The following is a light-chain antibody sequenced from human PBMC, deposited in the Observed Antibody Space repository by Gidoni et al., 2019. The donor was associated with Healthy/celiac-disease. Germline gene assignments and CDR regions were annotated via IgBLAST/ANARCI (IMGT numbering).Light chain of an antibody. CDR1: QSISSY. J-gene: IGKJ3*01. CDR2: AAS. CDR3: QQSYSTPFT. Sequence: DIQMTQSPSSLSASVGDRVTITCRASQSISSYLNWYQQKPGKAPKLLIYAASSLQSGVPSRFSGSGSGTDLTITISSMQHEDFATYYCQQSYSTPFTFGPGTKVDIK. V-gene: IGKV1-39*01.